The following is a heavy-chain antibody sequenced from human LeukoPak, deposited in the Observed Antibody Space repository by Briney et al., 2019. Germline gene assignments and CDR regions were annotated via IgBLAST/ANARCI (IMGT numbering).Heavy chain of an antibody. CDR1: GSSISSGVYY. CDR2: IHTRGTT. Sequence: SETLSLTCTVSGSSISSGVYYWSWIRQPAGKGLEWIGRIHTRGTTNYNPSLKSRVTISVDTPKSQFSLKLSSVTAADTAVYYCARAPTVTTKIWFDPWGQGTLVTVSS. CDR3: ARAPTVTTKIWFDP. V-gene: IGHV4-61*02. J-gene: IGHJ5*02. D-gene: IGHD4-17*01.